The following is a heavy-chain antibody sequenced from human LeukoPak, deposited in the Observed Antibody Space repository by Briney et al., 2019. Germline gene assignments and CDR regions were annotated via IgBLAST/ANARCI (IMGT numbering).Heavy chain of an antibody. CDR3: ARDSPYDFWSGPLTPFDY. Sequence: ASVKVSCKASGYTFTSYGISWVRQAPGQGLEWMGWISAYNGNTNYAQKLQGRVTMTTDTSTSTAYMELRSLRSDDTAVYYCARDSPYDFWSGPLTPFDYWGQGTLVTVSS. CDR1: GYTFTSYG. V-gene: IGHV1-18*01. CDR2: ISAYNGNT. D-gene: IGHD3-3*01. J-gene: IGHJ4*02.